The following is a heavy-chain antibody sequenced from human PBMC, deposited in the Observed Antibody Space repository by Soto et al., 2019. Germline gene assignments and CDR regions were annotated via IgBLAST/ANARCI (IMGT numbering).Heavy chain of an antibody. D-gene: IGHD4-17*01. CDR3: AREPTVTVRGFDY. Sequence: GGSLRLSCAASRLTFSSHSMNWVRQAPGKGLEWVSSISSTSNYIYYAESVKGRFTVSRDNAKNSLYLQMNSLRAEDTAVYYCAREPTVTVRGFDYWGQGTLVTVSS. CDR1: RLTFSSHS. J-gene: IGHJ4*02. V-gene: IGHV3-21*01. CDR2: ISSTSNYI.